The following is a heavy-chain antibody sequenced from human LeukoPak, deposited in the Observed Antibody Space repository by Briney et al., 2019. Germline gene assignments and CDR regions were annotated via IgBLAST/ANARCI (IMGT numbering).Heavy chain of an antibody. CDR3: ARLGRGSGYDLRY. D-gene: IGHD5-12*01. CDR2: IYASGST. J-gene: IGHJ4*02. V-gene: IGHV4-61*02. CDR1: GGSISTKSYY. Sequence: PSETLSLTCTVSGGSISTKSYYWSWIRQPAGKGLEWIGRIYASGSTDYNPSLKIRVTISRDTSQNECTLILSSVTAADTAVYYCARLGRGSGYDLRYWGQGTLVTVSS.